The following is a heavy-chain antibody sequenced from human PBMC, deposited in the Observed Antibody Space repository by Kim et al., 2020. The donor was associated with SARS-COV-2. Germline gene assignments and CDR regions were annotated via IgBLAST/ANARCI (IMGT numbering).Heavy chain of an antibody. V-gene: IGHV3-23*01. CDR1: GFTFSSYF. Sequence: GGSLRLSCAASGFTFSSYFMSWVRQAPGKGLEWVSIISGGGGSTYFADSVKGRSTISRDDFKKTLYLQMNSLRVDGTAVYYCAKAMAGRDFFDYWGQGSLVTVSS. CDR2: ISGGGGST. CDR3: AKAMAGRDFFDY. D-gene: IGHD6-19*01. J-gene: IGHJ4*02.